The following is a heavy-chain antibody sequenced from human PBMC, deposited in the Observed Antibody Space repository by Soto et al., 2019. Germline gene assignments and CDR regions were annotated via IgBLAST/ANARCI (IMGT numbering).Heavy chain of an antibody. CDR1: GFTFDDYA. V-gene: IGHV3-9*01. J-gene: IGHJ6*02. CDR2: ISWNSGSI. Sequence: GGSLRLSCAASGFTFDDYAMHWVRQAPGKGLEWVSGISWNSGSIGYADSVKGRFTISRDNAKNSLYLQMNSLRAEDTALYYCAKDRGSYYYYGMDVWGQGTTVTVSS. D-gene: IGHD1-26*01. CDR3: AKDRGSYYYYGMDV.